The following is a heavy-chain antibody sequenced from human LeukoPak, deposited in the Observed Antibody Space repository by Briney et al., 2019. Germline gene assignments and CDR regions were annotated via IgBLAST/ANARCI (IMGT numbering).Heavy chain of an antibody. CDR3: SKEASPSVIVTVYGAFDN. CDR1: GFSFSSYA. V-gene: IGHV3-23*01. Sequence: PGGSLTLACAASGFSFSSYAMGWVRQAPGRGLEWVAGIRGSGGSTYYADSVKGRFTVSRDNSRNTLYLEMNSLRGEDTAVYYCSKEASPSVIVTVYGAFDNWGQGTLVTVS. CDR2: IRGSGGST. J-gene: IGHJ4*02. D-gene: IGHD3-9*01.